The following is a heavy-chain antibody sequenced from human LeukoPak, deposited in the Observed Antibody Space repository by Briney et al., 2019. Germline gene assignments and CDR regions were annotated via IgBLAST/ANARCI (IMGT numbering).Heavy chain of an antibody. V-gene: IGHV4-34*01. Sequence: SETLSLTCAVYGGSFSGYYWSWIRQPPGKGLEWIGEINHSGSTNYNPSLKSRVTISVDRSKNQFSLKLSSVTAADTAVYYCARVIEFAFDIWGQGTMVTVSS. CDR1: GGSFSGYY. CDR2: INHSGST. CDR3: ARVIEFAFDI. J-gene: IGHJ3*02.